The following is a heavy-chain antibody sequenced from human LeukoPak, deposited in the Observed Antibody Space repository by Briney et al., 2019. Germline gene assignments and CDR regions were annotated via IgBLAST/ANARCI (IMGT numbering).Heavy chain of an antibody. CDR2: IYWDDDK. J-gene: IGHJ4*02. CDR3: AHRRCRWEYCSRDYYFDY. CDR1: GFSLSTSGVG. D-gene: IGHD2-2*01. Sequence: SGPTLVNPTQTLTLTCTFSGFSLSTSGVGVGWIRQPPGKALEWLALIYWDDDKRYSPSLKSRLTITKDTSKNQVVLTMTNMDPVDTATYYCAHRRCRWEYCSRDYYFDYWGQGTLVTVSS. V-gene: IGHV2-5*02.